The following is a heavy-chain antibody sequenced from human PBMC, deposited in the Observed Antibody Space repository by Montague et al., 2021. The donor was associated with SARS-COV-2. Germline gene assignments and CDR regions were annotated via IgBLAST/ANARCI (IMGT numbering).Heavy chain of an antibody. D-gene: IGHD3-22*01. V-gene: IGHV4-31*03. CDR2: IYYSGST. CDR3: ARVQGITMIVVVIGAFDI. Sequence: TLFLTCTVSGGSISSGGYYWGWIRQHPGKGLEWIGYIYYSGSTYYNPSLESRVTISVDTSKNQFSLKLSSVTAADTAVYYCARVQGITMIVVVIGAFDIWGQGTMVTVSS. J-gene: IGHJ3*02. CDR1: GGSISSGGYY.